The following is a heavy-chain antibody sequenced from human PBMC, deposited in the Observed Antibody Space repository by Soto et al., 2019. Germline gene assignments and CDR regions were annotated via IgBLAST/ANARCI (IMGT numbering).Heavy chain of an antibody. Sequence: GASVKVSCKASGGTFSSYAISWVRQAPGQGLEWMGGIIPIFGTANYAQKFQGRVTITADESTSTAYMELSSLRSEDTAVYYCARVIRGSYRGGWYYYGMDVWGQGTTVTVSS. CDR1: GGTFSSYA. CDR2: IIPIFGTA. CDR3: ARVIRGSYRGGWYYYGMDV. J-gene: IGHJ6*02. V-gene: IGHV1-69*13. D-gene: IGHD1-26*01.